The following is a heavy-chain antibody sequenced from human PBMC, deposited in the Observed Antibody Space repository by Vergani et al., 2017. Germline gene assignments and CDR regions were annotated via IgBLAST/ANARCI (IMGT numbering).Heavy chain of an antibody. V-gene: IGHV3-53*01. Sequence: LQLQESGPGLVKPSETLSLPCTVSGGSISSSSYYWGWIRQPPGKGLEWVSVIYSGGSTYYADSVKGRFTISRDNSKNTLYRQMNSLRAEDTAVYYCAKPPARGYYYYMDVWGKGTTVTVSS. CDR2: IYSGGST. J-gene: IGHJ6*03. CDR1: GGSISSSSYY. CDR3: AKPPARGYYYYMDV.